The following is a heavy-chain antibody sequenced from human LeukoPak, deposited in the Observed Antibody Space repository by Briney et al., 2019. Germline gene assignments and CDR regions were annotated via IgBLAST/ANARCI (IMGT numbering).Heavy chain of an antibody. V-gene: IGHV4-34*01. CDR2: INHSGST. D-gene: IGHD3-3*01. J-gene: IGHJ6*02. CDR1: GGSFSGYY. Sequence: SETLSLTCAVYGGSFSGYYWSWIRQPPGKGPEWIGEINHSGSTNYNPSLKSRVTISVDTSKNQFSLKLSSVTAADTAVYYCARGGITIFGVVMIYYYGMDAWGQGTTVTVSS. CDR3: ARGGITIFGVVMIYYYGMDA.